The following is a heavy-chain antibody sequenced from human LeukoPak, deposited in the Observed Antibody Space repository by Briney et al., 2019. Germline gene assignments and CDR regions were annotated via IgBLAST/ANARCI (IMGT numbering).Heavy chain of an antibody. J-gene: IGHJ4*02. CDR3: ARVPYSSGSLIDH. CDR2: IWYDGSNK. Sequence: HPGGSLRLSCAASGFTFSSYGMHWVRQAPGKGLEWVAVIWYDGSNKYYADSVKGRFTISRDNSKNTLYLQMNSLRAEDTAVYYCARVPYSSGSLIDHWGQGTLVTVSS. D-gene: IGHD6-19*01. V-gene: IGHV3-33*01. CDR1: GFTFSSYG.